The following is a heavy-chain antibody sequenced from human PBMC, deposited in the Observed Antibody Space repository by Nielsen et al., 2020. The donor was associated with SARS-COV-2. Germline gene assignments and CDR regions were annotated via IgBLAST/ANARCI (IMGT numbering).Heavy chain of an antibody. CDR3: ARDWLGYCSSTSCYMGYFDL. D-gene: IGHD2-2*01. V-gene: IGHV4-59*01. CDR1: GGSISSYY. Sequence: SETLSLTCTVSGGSISSYYWSWIRQPPGKGLEWIGYIYYGGSTNYNPSLKSRVTISVDTSKNQFSLKLSSVTAADTAVYYCARDWLGYCSSTSCYMGYFDLWGRGTLVTVSS. CDR2: IYYGGST. J-gene: IGHJ2*01.